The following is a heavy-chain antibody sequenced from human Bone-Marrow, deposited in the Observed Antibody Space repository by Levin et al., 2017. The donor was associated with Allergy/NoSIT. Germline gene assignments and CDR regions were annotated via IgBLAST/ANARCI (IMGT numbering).Heavy chain of an antibody. J-gene: IGHJ6*02. CDR2: IGWLSGAI. Sequence: GGSLRLSCAVSGFTFTDSAIHWVRQAPGKGLEWVSGIGWLSGAIGYADSVKGRFTISRDNAKNSLYLQMTSLRTEDTALYYCAKLGPGYGAGTYPDVWGQGTTVTVSS. CDR1: GFTFTDSA. V-gene: IGHV3-9*01. CDR3: AKLGPGYGAGTYPDV. D-gene: IGHD3-10*01.